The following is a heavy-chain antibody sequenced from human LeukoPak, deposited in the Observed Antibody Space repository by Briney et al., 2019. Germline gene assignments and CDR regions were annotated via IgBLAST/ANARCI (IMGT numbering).Heavy chain of an antibody. V-gene: IGHV4-59*12. J-gene: IGHJ6*02. CDR3: ARVGRDSYYYAMDV. D-gene: IGHD1-26*01. Sequence: PSETLPLTCTVSGGSLSIYYWSWIRQPPGKGLEWIGDIYYSGFTNYNPSLQSRVTISVDTSKNQFSLKLSSVTAADTAVYYCARVGRDSYYYAMDVWGQGTTVIVSS. CDR1: GGSLSIYY. CDR2: IYYSGFT.